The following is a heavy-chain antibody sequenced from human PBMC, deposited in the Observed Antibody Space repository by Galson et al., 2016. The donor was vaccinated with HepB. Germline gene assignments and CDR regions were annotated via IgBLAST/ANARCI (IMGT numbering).Heavy chain of an antibody. J-gene: IGHJ3*02. CDR2: IKEDGSDK. V-gene: IGHV3-7*03. Sequence: SLRLSCAASGFSLGNHWMNWVRQAPGKGLEWLANIKEDGSDKYYVASVKGRFTISRDNGKNSLYLQMSSLRDEDTAVYYCARIAYGGNVPFDIWGQGTMVTVSS. CDR1: GFSLGNHW. D-gene: IGHD4-23*01. CDR3: ARIAYGGNVPFDI.